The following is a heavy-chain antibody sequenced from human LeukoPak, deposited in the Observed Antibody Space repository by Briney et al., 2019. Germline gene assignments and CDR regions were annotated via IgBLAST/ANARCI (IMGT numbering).Heavy chain of an antibody. CDR3: AKGGISSAAGLDY. CDR2: ISGSGNT. V-gene: IGHV3-23*01. CDR1: GFTFNNAW. Sequence: PGGSLRLSCTASGFTFNNAWMSWVRQAPGKGLEWVSSISGSGNTYYADSVKGRFTVSRDNSKNTLYLQVNSLRAEDTAVFYCAKGGISSAAGLDYWGQGTLVTVSS. J-gene: IGHJ4*02. D-gene: IGHD6-13*01.